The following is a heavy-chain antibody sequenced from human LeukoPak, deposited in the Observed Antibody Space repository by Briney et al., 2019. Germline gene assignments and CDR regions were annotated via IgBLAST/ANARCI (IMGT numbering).Heavy chain of an antibody. J-gene: IGHJ4*02. CDR3: ARRGEVFYGSRRRGYYFDY. Sequence: SQTLSLTCTVSGGSISSGDYYRSWIRQPPEKGLEWIGYIYYSGSTYYNPSLKSRVTISVDTSKNQFSLKLSSVTAADTAVYYCARRGEVFYGSRRRGYYFDYWGQGTLVTVSS. CDR1: GGSISSGDYY. D-gene: IGHD3-10*01. V-gene: IGHV4-30-4*01. CDR2: IYYSGST.